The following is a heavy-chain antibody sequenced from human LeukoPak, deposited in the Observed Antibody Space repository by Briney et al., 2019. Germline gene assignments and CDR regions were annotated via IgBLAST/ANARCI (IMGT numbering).Heavy chain of an antibody. Sequence: GGSLRLSCAASGFTFSSYWMSWVRQAPGKGLEWVANIKQDGSEKYYVDSVKGRFTTSRDNSKNTLYLQMNSLRAEDTAVYYCANTEHIVVVTAILGGPRYWGQGTLVTVSS. V-gene: IGHV3-7*01. D-gene: IGHD2-21*02. CDR1: GFTFSSYW. CDR2: IKQDGSEK. J-gene: IGHJ4*02. CDR3: ANTEHIVVVTAILGGPRY.